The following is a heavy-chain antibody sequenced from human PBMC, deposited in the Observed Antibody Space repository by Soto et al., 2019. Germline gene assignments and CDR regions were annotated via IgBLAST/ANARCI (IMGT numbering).Heavy chain of an antibody. CDR3: ARASSGWFDAFDI. CDR2: IGDSGGST. V-gene: IGHV3-23*01. J-gene: IGHJ3*02. CDR1: GFTFSSYA. D-gene: IGHD6-19*01. Sequence: GGSLRLSCAASGFTFSSYAMTWVRQAPGKGLEWVSGIGDSGGSTYYADSVKGRFTISRDNSKNTLYLQMNSLRAEDTAVYYCARASSGWFDAFDIWCQGTMVTVSS.